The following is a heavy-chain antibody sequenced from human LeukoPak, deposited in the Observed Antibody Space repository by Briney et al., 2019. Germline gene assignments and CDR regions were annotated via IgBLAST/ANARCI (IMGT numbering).Heavy chain of an antibody. V-gene: IGHV4-59*05. CDR1: GGSISRFY. CDR3: ARLFSSSWYRGAFDL. D-gene: IGHD6-13*01. CDR2: IYYSGNT. Sequence: SETLSLTCTVSGGSISRFYCSWIPQPPGKGLEWIGSIYYSGNTYYNPSLKSRVTISVDTSKNQFSLKLSSVTAADTAVYYCARLFSSSWYRGAFDLWGQGTMVTVSS. J-gene: IGHJ3*01.